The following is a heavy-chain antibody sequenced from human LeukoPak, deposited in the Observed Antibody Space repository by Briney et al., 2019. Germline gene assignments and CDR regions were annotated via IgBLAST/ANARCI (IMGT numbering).Heavy chain of an antibody. D-gene: IGHD5-24*01. CDR1: GGSISSYY. Sequence: TTSETLSLTCTVSGGSISSYYWSWIRQPPGKGLEWIGSIYHSGSTYYNPSLKSRVTISVDTSKNQFSLKLSSVTAADTAVYYCTRRRWLQSPGYWGQGTLVTVSS. V-gene: IGHV4-59*08. CDR3: TRRRWLQSPGY. J-gene: IGHJ4*02. CDR2: IYHSGST.